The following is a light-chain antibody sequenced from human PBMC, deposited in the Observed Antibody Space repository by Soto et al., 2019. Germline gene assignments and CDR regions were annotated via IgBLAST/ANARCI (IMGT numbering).Light chain of an antibody. CDR2: DTS. Sequence: DIQMTQSPSYLSASVGDRVTITCQAIQDISNYFNYNRQKTGRAPNFLIRDTSPLDTGVPSRISGSGSGTDFHFPISSLQSEDMATYYCHQQDSRPMYTVGPGTRLEIK. V-gene: IGKV1-33*01. CDR3: HQQDSRPMYT. J-gene: IGKJ2*01. CDR1: QDISNY.